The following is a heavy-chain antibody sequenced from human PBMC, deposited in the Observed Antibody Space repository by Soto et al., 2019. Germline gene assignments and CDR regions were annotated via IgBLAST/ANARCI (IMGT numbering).Heavy chain of an antibody. Sequence: QVQLVQSGAEVKKPGSSVKVSCKASGDTFTTHTIAWVRQAPGQGPEWMGGIIPFFGSTNYAQKFQGRVTISADKSPITAYMELSSLTSADTAVYYCARVASSGSFFDYWGQGTLVTVSS. V-gene: IGHV1-69*06. CDR3: ARVASSGSFFDY. D-gene: IGHD6-19*01. CDR1: GDTFTTHT. J-gene: IGHJ4*02. CDR2: IIPFFGST.